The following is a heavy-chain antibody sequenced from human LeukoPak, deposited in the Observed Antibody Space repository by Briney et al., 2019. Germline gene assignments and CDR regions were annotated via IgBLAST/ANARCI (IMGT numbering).Heavy chain of an antibody. CDR1: VGSFNDNY. V-gene: IGHV4-34*01. CDR3: ARGRRKFCTGSHCYYYYYYMDV. CDR2: INHSGST. Sequence: PSETLSLTCAVYVGSFNDNYWTWLRQPPGKGLEWIGDINHSGSTNYNPSLRGRVAMSVDLSKNQFSLNLTSVTAADTAVYYCARGRRKFCTGSHCYYYYYYMDVWGTGTPVTVSS. D-gene: IGHD2-8*02. J-gene: IGHJ6*03.